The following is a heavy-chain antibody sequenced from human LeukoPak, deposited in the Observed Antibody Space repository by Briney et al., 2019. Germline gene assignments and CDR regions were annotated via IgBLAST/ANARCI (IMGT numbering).Heavy chain of an antibody. CDR1: GGTFSSDA. D-gene: IGHD5-18*01. CDR2: IIPIFGTA. V-gene: IGHV1-69*05. Sequence: SVKVSCKASGGTFSSDAISWVRQAPGQGLEWMGGIIPIFGTANYAQKFQGRVTITTDESTSTAYMELSSLRSEDTAVYYCARVGYSYGFGGAFDIWGQGTMVTVSS. J-gene: IGHJ3*02. CDR3: ARVGYSYGFGGAFDI.